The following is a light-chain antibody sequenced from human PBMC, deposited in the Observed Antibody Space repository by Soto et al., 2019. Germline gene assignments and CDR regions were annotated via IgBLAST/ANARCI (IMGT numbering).Light chain of an antibody. CDR1: SSDVGGYNY. CDR2: DVS. Sequence: QSALTQPASVSGSPGQSITISCIGTSSDVGGYNYVSWYQQHPGKAPKLMIYDVSNRPSGVSNRFSGSKSGNTASLTISGLQAEDEADYYCSSYTSSSIYVVFGGGTKGPS. V-gene: IGLV2-14*01. CDR3: SSYTSSSIYVV. J-gene: IGLJ2*01.